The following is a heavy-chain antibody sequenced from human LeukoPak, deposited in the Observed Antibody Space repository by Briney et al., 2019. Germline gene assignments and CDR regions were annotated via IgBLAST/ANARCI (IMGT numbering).Heavy chain of an antibody. J-gene: IGHJ4*02. CDR1: GGSITISNSY. Sequence: PSEILSLTCTVSGGSITISNSYWAWIRQPPGKGLEWIGSIYHGGTTYYNPSLRSRVTMSVDTSKNQFSLKLSSVTAADTAVYYCARSPIEYSSPFGGYYFDYWGQGTLVTVSS. CDR2: IYHGGTT. D-gene: IGHD6-6*01. V-gene: IGHV4-39*07. CDR3: ARSPIEYSSPFGGYYFDY.